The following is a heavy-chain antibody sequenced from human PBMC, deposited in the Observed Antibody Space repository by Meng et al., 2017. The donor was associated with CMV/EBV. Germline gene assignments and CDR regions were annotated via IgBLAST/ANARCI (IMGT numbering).Heavy chain of an antibody. V-gene: IGHV4-61*02. Sequence: GQRRAQVPRLGPPSQTLSLTCSVSVASISSGSYYWGWIRQPAGKGLEWIGRIYTSGSTNYNPSPKSRVTISVDTSTNQFSLKLSSVTAADTAVYYCAAFMVAIGVDYWGQGTLVTVSS. CDR2: IYTSGST. J-gene: IGHJ4*02. D-gene: IGHD5-12*01. CDR3: AAFMVAIGVDY. CDR1: VASISSGSYY.